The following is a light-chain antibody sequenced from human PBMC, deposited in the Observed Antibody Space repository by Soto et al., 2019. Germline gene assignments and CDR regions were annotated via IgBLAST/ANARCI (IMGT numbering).Light chain of an antibody. J-gene: IGKJ2*01. Sequence: EIVLTQSPGTLSLSPGERATLSCRASQSVSSSYLAWYQQKPGQAPRLLIYGASSRATGIPDRFSGSWSGTDVTLTISRLEPEDFAVYYWQQYGSSPPYTFGQGTKLEIK. V-gene: IGKV3-20*01. CDR2: GAS. CDR3: QQYGSSPPYT. CDR1: QSVSSSY.